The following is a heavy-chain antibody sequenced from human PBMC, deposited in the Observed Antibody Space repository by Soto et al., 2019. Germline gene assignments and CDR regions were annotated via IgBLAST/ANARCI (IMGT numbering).Heavy chain of an antibody. CDR2: IIPIFFTA. V-gene: IGHV1-69*01. D-gene: IGHD2-2*02. Sequence: KLTCEDSGGTKSSKSISWVRQAPGQVLEWMGGIIPIFFTANYAQKFQGRVTITADESTSTAYMELSSLRSEDTAVYYCARARGDIVVVPAAIYGSKQPLYYYYGMAVWGQGTTVTVSS. CDR3: ARARGDIVVVPAAIYGSKQPLYYYYGMAV. J-gene: IGHJ6*02. CDR1: GGTKSSKS.